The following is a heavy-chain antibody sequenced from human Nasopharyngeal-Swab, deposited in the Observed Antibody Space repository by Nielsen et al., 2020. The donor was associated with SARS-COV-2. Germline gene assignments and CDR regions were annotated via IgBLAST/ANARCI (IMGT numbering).Heavy chain of an antibody. V-gene: IGHV4-59*13. CDR1: NGSINSYY. CDR3: ARVALGSYLRGRGMDV. D-gene: IGHD3-16*02. J-gene: IGHJ6*02. Sequence: GSLTLSCTVSNGSINSYYWSWIRQPPGKGLEWIGYIYFSGSTSYNPSLKSRVPMSVDTSKNQFSLNLTSVTAADTAVYYCARVALGSYLRGRGMDVWGQGTTVTVSS. CDR2: IYFSGST.